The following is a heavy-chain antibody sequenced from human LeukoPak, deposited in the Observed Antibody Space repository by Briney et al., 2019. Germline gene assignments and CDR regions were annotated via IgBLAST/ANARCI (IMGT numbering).Heavy chain of an antibody. J-gene: IGHJ4*02. D-gene: IGHD3-22*01. CDR2: INPNSGGT. CDR1: GYTFTGYY. V-gene: IGHV1-2*02. CDR3: ARVKPRIVVVIRAKRYYFDY. Sequence: GASVKVSCKASGYTFTGYYMHWVRQAPGQGLEWMGWINPNSGGTNYAQKFQGRVTMTRDTSISTAYMELSRLRSDDTAVYYCARVKPRIVVVIRAKRYYFDYWGQGTLVTVSS.